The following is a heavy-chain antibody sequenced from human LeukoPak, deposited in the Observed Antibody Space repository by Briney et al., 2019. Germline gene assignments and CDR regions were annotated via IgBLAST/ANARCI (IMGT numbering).Heavy chain of an antibody. CDR1: GFTVSSNY. CDR2: INWNGGST. D-gene: IGHD6-13*01. CDR3: ARVSPAFSSSWSYGGSYFDY. Sequence: AGGSLRLSCAASGFTVSSNYMNWVRQAPGKGLEWVSGINWNGGSTGYADSVKGRFTISRDNAKNSLYLQMNSLRAEDTALYYCARVSPAFSSSWSYGGSYFDYWGQGTLVTVSS. J-gene: IGHJ4*02. V-gene: IGHV3-20*04.